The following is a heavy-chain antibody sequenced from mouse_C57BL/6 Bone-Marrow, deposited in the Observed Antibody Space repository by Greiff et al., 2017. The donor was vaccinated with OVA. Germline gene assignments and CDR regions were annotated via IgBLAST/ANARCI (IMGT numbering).Heavy chain of an antibody. CDR3: ARHIYY. V-gene: IGHV5-12*01. CDR1: GFTFSDYY. CDR2: ISNGGGST. J-gene: IGHJ3*01. Sequence: DVQLQESGGGLVQPGGSLKLSCAASGFTFSDYYMYWVRQTPEKRLEWVAYISNGGGSTYYPDTVKGRFTISRDNAKNTLYLQMSRLKSEDTAMYYCARHIYYWGQGTLVTVSA.